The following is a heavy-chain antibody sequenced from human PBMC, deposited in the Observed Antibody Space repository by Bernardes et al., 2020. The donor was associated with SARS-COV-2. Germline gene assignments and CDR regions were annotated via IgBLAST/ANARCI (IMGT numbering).Heavy chain of an antibody. Sequence: GGSLRLSCAASGFTFSDYSMKWVRLAPGKGLEWVSYISSSGTYIYYADSVKGRFTISRDNAKTALYLQMDSLRAEDTGVYYCAKDRYRGIAASGTDSWGQGTLVTVSS. CDR2: ISSSGTYI. D-gene: IGHD6-13*01. V-gene: IGHV3-21*01. J-gene: IGHJ4*02. CDR1: GFTFSDYS. CDR3: AKDRYRGIAASGTDS.